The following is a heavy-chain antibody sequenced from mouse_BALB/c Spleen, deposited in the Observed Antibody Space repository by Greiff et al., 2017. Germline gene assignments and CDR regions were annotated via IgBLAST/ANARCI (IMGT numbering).Heavy chain of an antibody. CDR1: GYTFTDYV. CDR2: IYPGSGST. V-gene: IGHV1-77*01. CDR3: ARSYYRYDEDYYAMDY. J-gene: IGHJ4*01. D-gene: IGHD2-14*01. Sequence: QVQLKESGPELVKPGASVKMSCKASGYTFTDYVISWVKQRTGQGLEWIGEIYPGSGSTYYNEKFKGKATLTADKSSSTAYMQLSSLTSENSAVYFCARSYYRYDEDYYAMDYWGQGTSVTVSS.